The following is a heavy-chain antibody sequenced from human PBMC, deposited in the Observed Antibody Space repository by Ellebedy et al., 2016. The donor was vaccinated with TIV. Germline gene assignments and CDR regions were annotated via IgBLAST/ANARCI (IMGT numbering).Heavy chain of an antibody. V-gene: IGHV4-30-2*01. CDR2: IYHSGST. CDR1: GGSISSGDYS. J-gene: IGHJ4*02. Sequence: MPSETLSLTCTVSGGSISSGDYSWSWIRQPPGKGLEWIGYIYHSGSTYYNPSLNSRVTISVDRSNNQFSLRLSSVTAADKAVYYCAKRSQFSSISCFDYWGQGTLVTVSS. D-gene: IGHD6-13*01. CDR3: AKRSQFSSISCFDY.